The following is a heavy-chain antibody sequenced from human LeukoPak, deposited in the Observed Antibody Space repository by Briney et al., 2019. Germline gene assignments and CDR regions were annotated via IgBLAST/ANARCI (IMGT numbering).Heavy chain of an antibody. Sequence: SETLSLTCTVSGGSISSYYWSWIRQPPGKGLEWIGYIYYSGSTNYNPSLKSRVSMSVDTSKNQFSLKLNSVTAADTAVYYCARGTYGDPGDYYFDYWGQGTLVTVSS. CDR3: ARGTYGDPGDYYFDY. CDR1: GGSISSYY. J-gene: IGHJ4*02. D-gene: IGHD2-8*01. CDR2: IYYSGST. V-gene: IGHV4-59*12.